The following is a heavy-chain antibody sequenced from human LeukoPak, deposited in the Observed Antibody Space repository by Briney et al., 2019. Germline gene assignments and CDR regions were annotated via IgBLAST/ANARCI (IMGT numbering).Heavy chain of an antibody. CDR1: GGSISSYY. D-gene: IGHD1-1*01. CDR2: IYYSGST. CDR3: ARDLENAFDI. J-gene: IGHJ3*02. Sequence: SETLSLTCTVSGGSISSYYWSWIRQPPGKGLEWIGYIYYSGSTNYNPSLKSRVAISVDTSKNQFSLKLSSVTAADTAVYYCARDLENAFDIWGQGTMVTVSS. V-gene: IGHV4-59*01.